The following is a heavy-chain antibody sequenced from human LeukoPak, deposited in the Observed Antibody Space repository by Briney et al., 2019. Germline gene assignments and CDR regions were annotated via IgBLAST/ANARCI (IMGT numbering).Heavy chain of an antibody. CDR3: ASKIVGATDFDY. Sequence: SETLSLTCTVSGGSISSSSYYWGWIRQPPGKGLEWIGSIYYSGSTYYNPSLKSRVTISVDTSKNQFSLKLSSVTAADTAVYYCASKIVGATDFDYWGQGTLVTVSS. CDR1: GGSISSSSYY. D-gene: IGHD1-26*01. V-gene: IGHV4-39*07. J-gene: IGHJ4*02. CDR2: IYYSGST.